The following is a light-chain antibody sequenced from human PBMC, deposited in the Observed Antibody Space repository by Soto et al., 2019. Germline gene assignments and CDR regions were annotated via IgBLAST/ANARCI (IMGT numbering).Light chain of an antibody. J-gene: IGLJ3*02. Sequence: ALTQPASVSGSPGQSITISCTGTSSDVGGYNYVSWYQQHPGKAPKLMIYEVSNRPSGVSNRFSGSKSGNTASLTISGLQAEDEADYYCSSYTSSSIWVFGGGTKVTVL. CDR3: SSYTSSSIWV. CDR2: EVS. V-gene: IGLV2-14*01. CDR1: SSDVGGYNY.